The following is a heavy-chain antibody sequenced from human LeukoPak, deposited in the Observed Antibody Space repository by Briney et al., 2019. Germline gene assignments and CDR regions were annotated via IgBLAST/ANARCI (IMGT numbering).Heavy chain of an antibody. CDR2: IYYSGST. Sequence: PSETLSLTCTVSGGSISSYYWSWIRQPPGKGLEWIGYIYYSGSTNYNPSLKSRVTISVHTSKNQFSLKLSSVTAADTAVYYCARVVVNYDAFDIWGQGAMVTVSS. J-gene: IGHJ3*02. D-gene: IGHD3-22*01. CDR3: ARVVVNYDAFDI. V-gene: IGHV4-59*01. CDR1: GGSISSYY.